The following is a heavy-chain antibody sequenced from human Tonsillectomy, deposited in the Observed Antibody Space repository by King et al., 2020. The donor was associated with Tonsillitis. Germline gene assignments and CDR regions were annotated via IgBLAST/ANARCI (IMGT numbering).Heavy chain of an antibody. Sequence: VQLVESGGGLVQPGGSLRLSCAASGFTFSSYSMNWVRQAPGKGLEWVSDISSSSRTIYYADSVKGRFTISRDNAKNSLYLQMNSLRDEDTAVYYCARGDGYPDAAYPYSFDYWGQGTLVTVSS. CDR3: ARGDGYPDAAYPYSFDY. V-gene: IGHV3-48*02. J-gene: IGHJ4*02. CDR2: ISSSSRTI. D-gene: IGHD5-18*01. CDR1: GFTFSSYS.